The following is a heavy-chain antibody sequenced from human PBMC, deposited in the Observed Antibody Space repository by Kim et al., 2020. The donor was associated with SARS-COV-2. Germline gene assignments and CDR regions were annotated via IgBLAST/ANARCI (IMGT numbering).Heavy chain of an antibody. CDR1: GFTFGDYA. Sequence: GGSLRLSCTASGFTFGDYAMSWFRQAPGKGLEWVGFIRGKAYGGTTEYAASVKGRFTISRDDSKSIAYLQMNSLKTEDTAVYYCTRLDDYGDYPYYYYGMDVWGQGTTVTVSS. CDR2: IRGKAYGGTT. J-gene: IGHJ6*02. D-gene: IGHD4-17*01. V-gene: IGHV3-49*03. CDR3: TRLDDYGDYPYYYYGMDV.